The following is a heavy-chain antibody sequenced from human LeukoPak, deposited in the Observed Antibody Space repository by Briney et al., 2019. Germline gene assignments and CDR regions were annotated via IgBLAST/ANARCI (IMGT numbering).Heavy chain of an antibody. D-gene: IGHD2-15*01. J-gene: IGHJ4*02. CDR2: IYYTGDT. CDR3: ARHPFATPFDY. Sequence: ETLSLTCTVSGGSISNYYWSWIRQPPGKGLEWIGYIYYTGDTNHNPSLKSRVTISIDTSKNQLSLTLHSVTAADTAVYYCARHPFATPFDYWGQGILVTVSS. CDR1: GGSISNYY. V-gene: IGHV4-59*08.